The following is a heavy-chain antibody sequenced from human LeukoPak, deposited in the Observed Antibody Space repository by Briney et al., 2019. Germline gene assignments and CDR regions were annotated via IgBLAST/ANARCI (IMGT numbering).Heavy chain of an antibody. Sequence: SETLSLTCAVYGGSFSGYYWSWIRQPPGKGLEWIGEINHSGSTNYNPSLKSRVTISVDTSKNQFSLKLSSVTAADTAVYYCARGHFDWLSFDYWGQGTLVTVSS. CDR1: GGSFSGYY. V-gene: IGHV4-34*01. CDR3: ARGHFDWLSFDY. D-gene: IGHD3-9*01. CDR2: INHSGST. J-gene: IGHJ4*02.